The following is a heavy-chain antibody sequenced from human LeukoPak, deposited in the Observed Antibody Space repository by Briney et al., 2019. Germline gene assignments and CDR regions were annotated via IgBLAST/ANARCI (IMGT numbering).Heavy chain of an antibody. CDR1: AYTFRDYA. CDR2: IRGRGYDGTT. Sequence: GGSLRLSCATSAYTFRDYAVGWFRQPPGKGLEWVGFIRGRGYDGTTEYAASVEGRVSLSRDDSNSIAYLQMNSLKTEDTAVYYCTTDYNSRRHVDAFDIWGQGIMVTVSS. D-gene: IGHD1-1*01. V-gene: IGHV3-49*03. J-gene: IGHJ3*02. CDR3: TTDYNSRRHVDAFDI.